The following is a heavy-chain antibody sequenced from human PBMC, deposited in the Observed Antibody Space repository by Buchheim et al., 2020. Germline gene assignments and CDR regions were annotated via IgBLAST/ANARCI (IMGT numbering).Heavy chain of an antibody. CDR3: ARVYDFWSGISLGMDV. J-gene: IGHJ6*02. V-gene: IGHV3-74*01. Sequence: EVQLVESGGGSVQPGGSLRLSCAASGFTFSRYWMHWVRQAPGKGLVWVSRINSDGSSTSYAGSVKGRFTISRYNAKNTLYLQMNSLRAEDTAVYYCARVYDFWSGISLGMDVWGQGTT. CDR1: GFTFSRYW. D-gene: IGHD3-3*01. CDR2: INSDGSST.